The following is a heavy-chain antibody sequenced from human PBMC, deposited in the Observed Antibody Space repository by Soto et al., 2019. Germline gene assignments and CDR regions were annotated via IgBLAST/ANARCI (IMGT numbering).Heavy chain of an antibody. J-gene: IGHJ5*02. V-gene: IGHV4-4*02. Sequence: QVQLQESGPGLVKPSGTLSLTCAVSGDSISSSNWWSWVRQPPGKGLEWIGEIYHSGSTNYNSSRKSRVTMSVDKSKSQFSLTLSSMTAADTAIYYCARGVGHNWFDPWGQGTLVTVSS. CDR2: IYHSGST. CDR1: GDSISSSNW. D-gene: IGHD2-2*01. CDR3: ARGVGHNWFDP.